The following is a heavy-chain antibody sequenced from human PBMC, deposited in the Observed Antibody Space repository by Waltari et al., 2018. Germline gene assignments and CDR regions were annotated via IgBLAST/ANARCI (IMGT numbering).Heavy chain of an antibody. Sequence: QVQLQQSGPGLVKPSQTLSLTCAIPGDSVTRNSAPWNWIRPSPSRGLEWLGRTYYRSKGYNDYAVSVKSRITINPDTSKNQFSLQLNSVTPEDTAVYYCARFVSSGWFNWFDPWGQGTLVTVSS. CDR2: TYYRSKGYN. V-gene: IGHV6-1*01. CDR3: ARFVSSGWFNWFDP. J-gene: IGHJ5*02. D-gene: IGHD6-19*01. CDR1: GDSVTRNSAP.